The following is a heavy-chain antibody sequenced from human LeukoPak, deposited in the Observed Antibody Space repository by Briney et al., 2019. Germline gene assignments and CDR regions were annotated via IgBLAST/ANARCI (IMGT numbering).Heavy chain of an antibody. J-gene: IGHJ5*02. D-gene: IGHD2-8*01. Sequence: ASVKVSCKASGYTFTGYYMHWVRQAPGQGLEWMGWINPNSGGTNYAQKFQGGVTMTRDTSISTAYMELSRLRSDDTAVYYCARAPILYATNWFDPWGQGTLVTVSS. CDR2: INPNSGGT. V-gene: IGHV1-2*02. CDR1: GYTFTGYY. CDR3: ARAPILYATNWFDP.